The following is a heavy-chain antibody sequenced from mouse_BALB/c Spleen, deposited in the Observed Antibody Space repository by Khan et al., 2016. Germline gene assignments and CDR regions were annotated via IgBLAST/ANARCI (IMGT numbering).Heavy chain of an antibody. V-gene: IGHV14-3*02. CDR1: GFNIKDTY. D-gene: IGHD2-4*01. CDR3: AMITAY. J-gene: IGHJ3*01. Sequence: VQLQQSGAELVKPGASVKLSCTASGFNIKDTYMHWVKQRPEQGLEWIGRIDPANGNTKYDPKFQGKATITADTSSNTAYLQLSSLTSEGTAVYYCAMITAYWGQGTLVTVSA. CDR2: IDPANGNT.